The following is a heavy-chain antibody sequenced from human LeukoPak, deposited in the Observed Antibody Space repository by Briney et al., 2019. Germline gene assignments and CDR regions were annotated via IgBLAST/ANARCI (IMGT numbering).Heavy chain of an antibody. Sequence: GGSLRLSCAASGFTLSNIFMTWVRQAPGKGLEWVAVIYSGDSAYYADSVKGRFTISRDNSKNTLYLQMNSLRADDTAVYYFARGSDSSRWYWGQGTLVTVSS. CDR3: ARGSDSSRWY. CDR2: IYSGDSA. V-gene: IGHV3-53*01. J-gene: IGHJ4*02. D-gene: IGHD6-13*01. CDR1: GFTLSNIF.